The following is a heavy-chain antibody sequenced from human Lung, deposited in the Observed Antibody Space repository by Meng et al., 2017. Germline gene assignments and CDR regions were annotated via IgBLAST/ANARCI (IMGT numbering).Heavy chain of an antibody. Sequence: LNDSGTVLVKPSPTLSLTCNVTWYYMSRSAYYWSLIRQLPGKCLEWIGYISYSGSTYYSPSLKSRVSISVDTSKKYFSLRLTSVTAADTAVYYCARGDTSKEFDYWGQGTLVTVSS. CDR2: ISYSGST. CDR3: ARGDTSKEFDY. CDR1: WYYMSRSAYY. D-gene: IGHD5-18*01. J-gene: IGHJ4*02. V-gene: IGHV4-30-4*01.